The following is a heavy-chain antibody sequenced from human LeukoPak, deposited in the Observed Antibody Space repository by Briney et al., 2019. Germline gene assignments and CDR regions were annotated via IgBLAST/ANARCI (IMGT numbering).Heavy chain of an antibody. Sequence: GRSLRLSCAASGFTFSSYAMHWVRQAPGKGLEWVAVISYDGSNKYYADSVKGRFTISRDNAKNSLYLQMNSLGVDDTAVYFCATYHRSSYYYIDAWGKGTTVTVSS. CDR3: ATYHRSSYYYIDA. D-gene: IGHD6-6*01. CDR2: ISYDGSNK. CDR1: GFTFSSYA. J-gene: IGHJ6*03. V-gene: IGHV3-30-3*01.